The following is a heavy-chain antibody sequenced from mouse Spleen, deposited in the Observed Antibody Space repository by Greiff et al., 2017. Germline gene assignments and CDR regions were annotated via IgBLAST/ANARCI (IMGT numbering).Heavy chain of an antibody. Sequence: EVMLVESGGGLVKPGGSLKLSCAASGFTFSDYGMHWVRQAPEKGLEWVAYISSGSSTIYYADTVKGRFTISRDNAKNTLFLQMTSLRSEDTAMYYCARPYSYYSYAWFAYWGQGTLVTVSA. D-gene: IGHD2-12*01. CDR2: ISSGSSTI. CDR3: ARPYSYYSYAWFAY. V-gene: IGHV5-17*01. CDR1: GFTFSDYG. J-gene: IGHJ3*01.